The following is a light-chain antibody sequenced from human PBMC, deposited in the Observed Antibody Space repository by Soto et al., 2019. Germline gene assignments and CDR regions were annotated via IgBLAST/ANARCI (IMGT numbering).Light chain of an antibody. V-gene: IGKV1-9*01. CDR2: AAY. CDR1: QGISSY. CDR3: QRVNSYPWT. J-gene: IGKJ1*01. Sequence: IQLTQSPSCLSASVGDTVNITCRASQGISSYLAWYHQTPGKSPKLLIYAAYTLQSGVTSRFSGSGSGTEFTITISSLQPEDFASYYCQRVNSYPWTLGQGTKVEIK.